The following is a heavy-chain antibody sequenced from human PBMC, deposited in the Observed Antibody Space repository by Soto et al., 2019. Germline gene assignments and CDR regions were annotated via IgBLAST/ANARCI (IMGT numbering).Heavy chain of an antibody. Sequence: PSQTLSLTCAISGDSVSSNSAAWNWVRQSPSRGLEWLGRTKYRSKWYNDYATSVKSRITINPDTSKNQFSLQLNSVTPDDTAVYYCAREGSSTRTYYFDFWGQGILVTVSS. J-gene: IGHJ4*02. D-gene: IGHD6-13*01. V-gene: IGHV6-1*01. CDR2: TKYRSKWYN. CDR3: AREGSSTRTYYFDF. CDR1: GDSVSSNSAA.